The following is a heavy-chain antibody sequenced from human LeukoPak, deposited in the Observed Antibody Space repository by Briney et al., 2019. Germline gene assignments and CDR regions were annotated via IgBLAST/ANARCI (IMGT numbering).Heavy chain of an antibody. CDR2: IWYDGSNK. CDR3: ARDRGDGDFHYYYGMDV. V-gene: IGHV3-33*08. J-gene: IGHJ6*02. Sequence: GGSLRLSCAASGFTFSNYWMTWVRQAPGKGLEWVAVIWYDGSNKYYADSVKGRFNISRDNSKNTLYLQMNSLRAEDTAVYYCARDRGDGDFHYYYGMDVWGQGTTVTVSS. D-gene: IGHD4-17*01. CDR1: GFTFSNYW.